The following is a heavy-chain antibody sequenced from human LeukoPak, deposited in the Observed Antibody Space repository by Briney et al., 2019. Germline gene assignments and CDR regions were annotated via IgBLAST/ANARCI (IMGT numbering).Heavy chain of an antibody. Sequence: PGGSLRLSCAASGFTFSSYQVNWVRQAPGKGLEWISYISSSGSTIYYADSVKRRFTISRDNAKNSLYLQMNSLRAEDTAVYYCARDFESHHILPGPPWRQGPLVPVST. D-gene: IGHD3-9*01. V-gene: IGHV3-48*03. CDR3: ARDFESHHILPGPP. CDR1: GFTFSSYQ. CDR2: ISSSGSTI. J-gene: IGHJ5*02.